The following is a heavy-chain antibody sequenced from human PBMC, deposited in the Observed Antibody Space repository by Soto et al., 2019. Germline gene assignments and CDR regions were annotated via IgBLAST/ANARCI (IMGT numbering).Heavy chain of an antibody. V-gene: IGHV3-21*01. D-gene: IGHD2-8*01. J-gene: IGHJ3*02. CDR1: GFTFSSYS. Sequence: GGSLRLSCAASGFTFSSYSMNWVRQAPGKWLEWVPSISSSSSYIYYADSVKGRFTISRDNAKNSLYLQMNSLRAEDTAVYYCARVFSVYCNNGVCTNDACDIWGQGTMFT. CDR3: ARVFSVYCNNGVCTNDACDI. CDR2: ISSSSSYI.